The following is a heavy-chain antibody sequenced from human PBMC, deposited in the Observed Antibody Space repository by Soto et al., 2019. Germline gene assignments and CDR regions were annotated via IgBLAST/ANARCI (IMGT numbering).Heavy chain of an antibody. CDR1: GGSISSGDYY. CDR3: AREDYYDSSGYGSDGMDV. J-gene: IGHJ6*02. D-gene: IGHD3-22*01. V-gene: IGHV4-30-4*01. CDR2: IYYSGST. Sequence: QVQLQESGPGLVKPSQTLSLTCTVSGGSISSGDYYWSWIRQPPGKGLEWIGYIYYSGSTYYNPSLKSRVTISVDTSKNQFSLKLSSVTAADTAVYYCAREDYYDSSGYGSDGMDVWGQRTTVTGSS.